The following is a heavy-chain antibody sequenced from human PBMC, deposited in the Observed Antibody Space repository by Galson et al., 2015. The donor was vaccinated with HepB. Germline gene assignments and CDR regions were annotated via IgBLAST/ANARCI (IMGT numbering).Heavy chain of an antibody. D-gene: IGHD2-2*01. J-gene: IGHJ4*02. CDR1: GGSISDTTYY. CDR2: IYFSGST. Sequence: SETLSLTCTVSGGSISDTTYYWAWIRQPPGKGLEWIGSIYFSGSTFYNRSLKSRVTISVDTSKSELSLKLSSVTAADTAIYFCARRHIVVDLVDHWGQGILVTVSS. CDR3: ARRHIVVDLVDH. V-gene: IGHV4-39*01.